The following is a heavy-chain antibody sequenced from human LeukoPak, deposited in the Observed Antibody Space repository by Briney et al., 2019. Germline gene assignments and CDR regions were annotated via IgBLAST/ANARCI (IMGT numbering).Heavy chain of an antibody. V-gene: IGHV1-18*01. Sequence: ASVRVSSKASGYTFVNYRISWVRQAPGQGLEWMGWISAYNGKTIYSQKLQGRVTMTTDTSTSTAYMELRSLRSDDTAVYYCARRRRPAEYYGDYGCYFDLWGRGTLVTVSS. D-gene: IGHD4-17*01. CDR1: GYTFVNYR. J-gene: IGHJ2*01. CDR3: ARRRRPAEYYGDYGCYFDL. CDR2: ISAYNGKT.